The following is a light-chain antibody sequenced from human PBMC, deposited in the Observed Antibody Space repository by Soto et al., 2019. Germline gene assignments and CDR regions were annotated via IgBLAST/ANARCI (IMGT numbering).Light chain of an antibody. CDR3: CSHAGDNTYV. Sequence: QSVLTQPASVSGSPGQSITISCTGTSSDVGGYNYVSWYQQYPGKAPKLIIYEVTKRPSEVPDRFSGSKSGNTASLTVSGLQAEDEADYFCCSHAGDNTYVFGTGTQLTVL. J-gene: IGLJ1*01. CDR1: SSDVGGYNY. CDR2: EVT. V-gene: IGLV2-8*01.